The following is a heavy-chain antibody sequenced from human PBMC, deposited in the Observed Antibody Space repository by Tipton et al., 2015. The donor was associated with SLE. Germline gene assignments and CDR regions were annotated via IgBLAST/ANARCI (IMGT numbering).Heavy chain of an antibody. Sequence: QSGAEVKKPGASVKVSCKASGYTFTNYAMHWVRQAPGQRLEWMGWINAGKGNTKYSQKFQGRVTITRDTSASTAYMELRSLRPDDTAVYYCASGIGAGFDPWGQGTLVTVSS. CDR1: GYTFTNYA. CDR2: INAGKGNT. J-gene: IGHJ5*02. D-gene: IGHD1-1*01. CDR3: ASGIGAGFDP. V-gene: IGHV1-3*01.